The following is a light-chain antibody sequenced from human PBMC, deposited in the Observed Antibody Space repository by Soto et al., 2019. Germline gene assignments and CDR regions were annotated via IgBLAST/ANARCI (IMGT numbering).Light chain of an antibody. Sequence: QSALTQPASVSGSARQSITSSCTRTSSDVGGYNYVSWYQQHPGKAPKLMIYEVSNRPSGVSNRFSGSKSGNTASLTISGLQAEDEADYYCSSYTSSSIDYVFGTGTKLTVL. V-gene: IGLV2-14*01. J-gene: IGLJ1*01. CDR2: EVS. CDR3: SSYTSSSIDYV. CDR1: SSDVGGYNY.